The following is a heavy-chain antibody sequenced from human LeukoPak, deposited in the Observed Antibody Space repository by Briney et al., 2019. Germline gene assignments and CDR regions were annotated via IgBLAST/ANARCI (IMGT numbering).Heavy chain of an antibody. Sequence: GGSLRLSCAASGFTFSTAWMNWVRQAPGKGLEWVSSISSSSSYIYYADSVKGRFTISRDNAKNSLYLQMNSLRAGDTAVYYCARDTAARRPFDYWGQGTLVTVSS. J-gene: IGHJ4*02. D-gene: IGHD6-6*01. V-gene: IGHV3-21*01. CDR1: GFTFSTAW. CDR2: ISSSSSYI. CDR3: ARDTAARRPFDY.